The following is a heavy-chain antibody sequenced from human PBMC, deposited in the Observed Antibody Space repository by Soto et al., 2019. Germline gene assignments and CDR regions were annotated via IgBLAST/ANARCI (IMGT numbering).Heavy chain of an antibody. CDR1: GYTFTSNW. CDR3: ARDHSISSSGAWWLDP. V-gene: IGHV1-46*01. J-gene: IGHJ5*02. Sequence: ASVKVSCKASGYTFTSNWIHWVRRAPGQGLEWMGIINPSGGSTYYAQKFQGRVTLTRDTSTSTVYMELTSLTSEDTAVYYCARDHSISSSGAWWLDPWGQGTLVTVSS. CDR2: INPSGGST. D-gene: IGHD6-13*01.